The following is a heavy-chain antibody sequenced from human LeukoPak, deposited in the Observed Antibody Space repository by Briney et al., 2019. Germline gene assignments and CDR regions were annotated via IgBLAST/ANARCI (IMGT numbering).Heavy chain of an antibody. Sequence: ASVKVSCKASGYTFTSYGISWVRQAPGQGLEWMGWISAYNGNTNYAQKLQGRVTMTTDTSTSTAYMELRSLRSDDTAVYYCARDPHGLYYYYGMDVWGRGTTVTVSS. D-gene: IGHD4-17*01. CDR3: ARDPHGLYYYYGMDV. CDR2: ISAYNGNT. CDR1: GYTFTSYG. V-gene: IGHV1-18*01. J-gene: IGHJ6*02.